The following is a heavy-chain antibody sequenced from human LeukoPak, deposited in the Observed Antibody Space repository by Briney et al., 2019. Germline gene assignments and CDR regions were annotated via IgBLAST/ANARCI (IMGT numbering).Heavy chain of an antibody. V-gene: IGHV4-30-4*01. Sequence: PSETLSLTCTVSGGSISSGDYYWSWIRQPPGKGLEWIGYIYYSGSTHYNPSLKSRVTISVDTSKNQFSLKLSSVTAADTAVYYCARVLDYGGNSGVVDYWGQGTLVTVSS. J-gene: IGHJ4*02. CDR2: IYYSGST. CDR1: GGSISSGDYY. D-gene: IGHD4-23*01. CDR3: ARVLDYGGNSGVVDY.